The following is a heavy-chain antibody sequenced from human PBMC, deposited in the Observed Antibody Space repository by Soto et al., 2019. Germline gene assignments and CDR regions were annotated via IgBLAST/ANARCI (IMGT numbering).Heavy chain of an antibody. J-gene: IGHJ6*02. CDR2: ISYDGSNK. V-gene: IGHV3-30*18. Sequence: GGSLRLSCAASGFTFSSYGMHWVRQAPGKGLEWVAVISYDGSNKYYADSVKGRFTISRDNSKNTLYLQMNSLRAEDTAVYYCAKSLVFTVTTNYYYGMDVWGQGTTVTVSS. CDR3: AKSLVFTVTTNYYYGMDV. CDR1: GFTFSSYG. D-gene: IGHD4-17*01.